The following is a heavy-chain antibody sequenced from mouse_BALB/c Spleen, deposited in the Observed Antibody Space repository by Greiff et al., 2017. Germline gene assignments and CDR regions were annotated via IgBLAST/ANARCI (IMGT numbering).Heavy chain of an antibody. D-gene: IGHD2-1*01. V-gene: IGHV14-3*02. J-gene: IGHJ4*01. CDR1: GFNIKDTY. Sequence: VQLQQSGAELVKPGASVKLSCTASGFNIKDTYMHWVKQRPEQGLEWIGRIDPANGNTKYDPKFQGKATITADTFSNTAYLQLSSLTSEDTAVYYCARDGNYMFFYAMDYWGQGTSVTVSS. CDR2: IDPANGNT. CDR3: ARDGNYMFFYAMDY.